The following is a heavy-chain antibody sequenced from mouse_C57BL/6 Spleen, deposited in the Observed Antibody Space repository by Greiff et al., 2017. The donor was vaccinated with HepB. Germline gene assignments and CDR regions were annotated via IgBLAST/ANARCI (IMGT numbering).Heavy chain of an antibody. D-gene: IGHD2-2*01. V-gene: IGHV14-1*01. CDR3: THYGYGGFDY. CDR2: IDPEDGDT. J-gene: IGHJ2*01. CDR1: GFNIKDYY. Sequence: VQLQQPGAELVRPGASVKLSCTASGFNIKDYYMHWVKQRPEQGLEWIGRIDPEDGDTEYAPKFQGKATMTADTSSNTAYLQLSSLTSEDTAVYYCTHYGYGGFDYWGQGTTLTVSS.